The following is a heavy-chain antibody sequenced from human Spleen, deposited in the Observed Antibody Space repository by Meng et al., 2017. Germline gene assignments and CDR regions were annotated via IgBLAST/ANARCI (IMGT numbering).Heavy chain of an antibody. CDR2: IYHSGST. CDR1: WGSISSSNW. J-gene: IGHJ4*02. CDR3: ASGPRGPDQMYYFDY. V-gene: IGHV4-4*02. Sequence: VQLQDSGTGRVKPSGTLAPTCSDSWGSISSSNWWIWVRQPPGKGLEWIGEIYHSGSTNYNPSLKSRVTISVDKSKNQFSLKLSSVTAADTAVYYCASGPRGPDQMYYFDYWGQGTLVTVSS. D-gene: IGHD1-14*01.